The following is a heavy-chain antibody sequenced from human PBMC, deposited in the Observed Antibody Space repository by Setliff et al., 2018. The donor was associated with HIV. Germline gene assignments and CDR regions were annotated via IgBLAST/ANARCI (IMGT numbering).Heavy chain of an antibody. CDR1: GGSIGSYY. Sequence: SETLSLTCAVSGGSIGSYYWSWIRQPPGKGLEWIGELNDSGSTNYNPSLKSRVTISVDTSKNQFSLKLSSVTAADTAVYYCARGYPGIAVAGLTYYYYYYMDVWGKGTTVTVSS. V-gene: IGHV4-59*01. CDR3: ARGYPGIAVAGLTYYYYYYMDV. CDR2: LNDSGST. J-gene: IGHJ6*03. D-gene: IGHD6-19*01.